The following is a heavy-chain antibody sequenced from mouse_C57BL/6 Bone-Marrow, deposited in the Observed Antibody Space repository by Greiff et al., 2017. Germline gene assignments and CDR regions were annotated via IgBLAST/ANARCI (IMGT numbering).Heavy chain of an antibody. CDR2: IDPSDSYT. V-gene: IGHV1-69*01. CDR3: AGELRRHYFDY. D-gene: IGHD3-2*02. Sequence: QVQLQQPGAELVMPGASVKLSCTASGYTFTSYWMHWVKQRPGQGLEWIGEIDPSDSYTNYNQKFKGKSTLTVDKSSSTAYMQRSSLTSEDSAVYCCAGELRRHYFDYWGQGTTLTVSS. J-gene: IGHJ2*01. CDR1: GYTFTSYW.